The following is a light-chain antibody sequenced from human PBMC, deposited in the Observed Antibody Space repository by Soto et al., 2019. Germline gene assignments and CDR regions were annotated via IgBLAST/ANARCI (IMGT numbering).Light chain of an antibody. CDR3: QQYNSHASASA. CDR2: KAS. J-gene: IGKJ2*01. CDR1: QSISSW. Sequence: DIPMTQSPSTLSASVGDRVTITCRASQSISSWLAWYQQKPGKAPKRLLYKASNLESGVLSRFSGSGSGTESTLTIANLQPDDFATYYCQQYNSHASASAFGQGTKLEIK. V-gene: IGKV1-5*03.